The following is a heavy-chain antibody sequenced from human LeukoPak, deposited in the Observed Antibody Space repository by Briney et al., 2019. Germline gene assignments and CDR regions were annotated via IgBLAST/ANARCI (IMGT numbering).Heavy chain of an antibody. V-gene: IGHV3-21*01. CDR1: GFTFSSYE. D-gene: IGHD3-10*02. CDR3: AELGITMIGGV. J-gene: IGHJ6*04. CDR2: ISSSGSYI. Sequence: GGSLRLSCAASGFTFSSYEMNWVRQAPGKGLEWVSSISSSGSYIYYADSVKGRFTISRDNAKSSLYLQMNSLRAEDTAVYYCAELGITMIGGVWGKGTTVTISS.